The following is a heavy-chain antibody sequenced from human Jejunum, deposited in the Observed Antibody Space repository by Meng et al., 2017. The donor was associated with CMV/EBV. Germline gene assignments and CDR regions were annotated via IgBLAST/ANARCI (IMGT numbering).Heavy chain of an antibody. D-gene: IGHD3/OR15-3a*01. V-gene: IGHV3-15*05. CDR3: ATSGLNYYGIDV. CDR1: FLFRLTW. Sequence: FLFRLTWMPWVRQLPGKGLEWLGRIKSKSDGAKTDYPAPLKGRVTISRDDSRNTLYLEMNALTTEDTGVYYCATSGLNYYGIDVWGQGTTVTVSS. CDR2: IKSKSDGAKT. J-gene: IGHJ6*02.